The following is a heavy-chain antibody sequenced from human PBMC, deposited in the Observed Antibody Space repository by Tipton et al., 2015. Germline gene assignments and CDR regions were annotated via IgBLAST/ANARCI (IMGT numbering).Heavy chain of an antibody. V-gene: IGHV3-30*18. CDR3: AKTNMAAAYDY. D-gene: IGHD2/OR15-2a*01. CDR2: ISYDGSQK. CDR1: GFAFSGYL. J-gene: IGHJ4*02. Sequence: SLRLSCAASGFAFSGYLMHWVRQSPGKVLEWVTDISYDGSQKHYSDSVEGRFTISRDNSKNTLYLQMSSLGPDDTAVYFCAKTNMAAAYDYWGQGTLVTVSS.